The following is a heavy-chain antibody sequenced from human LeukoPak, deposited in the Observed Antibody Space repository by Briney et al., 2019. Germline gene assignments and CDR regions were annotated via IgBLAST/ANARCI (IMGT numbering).Heavy chain of an antibody. CDR3: ARDAKYYYDSSGPQGAY. CDR1: GFTFSSYE. J-gene: IGHJ4*02. V-gene: IGHV3-21*01. Sequence: PGGSLRLSCVASGFTFSSYEMNWVRQAPGKGLEWVSSISSSSSYIYYADSVKGRFTISRDNAKNSLYLQMNSLRAEDTAVYYCARDAKYYYDSSGPQGAYWGQGTLVTVSS. CDR2: ISSSSSYI. D-gene: IGHD3-22*01.